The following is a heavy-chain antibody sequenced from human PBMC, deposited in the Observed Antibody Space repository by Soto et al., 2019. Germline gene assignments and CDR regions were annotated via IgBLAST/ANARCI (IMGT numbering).Heavy chain of an antibody. CDR3: APTXXFWXXXXTXXWFDP. CDR2: IYWDDDK. CDR1: GFSLSTSGVG. J-gene: IGHJ5*02. Sequence: QITLKESGPTLVKPTQTLTLTCTFSGFSLSTSGVGVGWIRQPPGKALEWLALIYWDDDKRYSPSLKSRLTITKDTSKNQVVLTMTNMDPVDTATYYCAPTXXFWXXXXTXXWFDPWGQGTLVTVSS. V-gene: IGHV2-5*02. D-gene: IGHD3-3*01.